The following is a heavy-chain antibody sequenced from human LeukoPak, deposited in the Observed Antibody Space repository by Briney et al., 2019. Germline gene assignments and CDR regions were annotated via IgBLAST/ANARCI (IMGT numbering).Heavy chain of an antibody. CDR1: GFTFSSYS. Sequence: GGSLRLSCAASGFTFSSYSMNWVRQAPGKGLEWVSSISSSSSYIYYADSVKGRFTISRDNAKNSLYLQMNSLRAEDTAVYYCARGFFLLSGTTMVRGVLFDYWGQGTLVTVSS. CDR3: ARGFFLLSGTTMVRGVLFDY. J-gene: IGHJ4*02. D-gene: IGHD3-10*01. V-gene: IGHV3-21*01. CDR2: ISSSSSYI.